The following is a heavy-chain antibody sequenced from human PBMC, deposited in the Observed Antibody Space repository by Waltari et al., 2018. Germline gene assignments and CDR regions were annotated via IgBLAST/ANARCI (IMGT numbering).Heavy chain of an antibody. CDR3: ARHRTRYCTGGVCRDAFDI. CDR2: FSWKSGSI. J-gene: IGHJ3*02. V-gene: IGHV3-9*01. D-gene: IGHD2-8*02. Sequence: EVQLVESGGGLVQPGRSLRLSCAASGFTFDDYAMHWVRQAPGKGLEWVSGFSWKSGSIGYADFVKGRFTISRDNAKNSLYLQMNSLRSEDTAVYYCARHRTRYCTGGVCRDAFDIWGQGTMVTVSS. CDR1: GFTFDDYA.